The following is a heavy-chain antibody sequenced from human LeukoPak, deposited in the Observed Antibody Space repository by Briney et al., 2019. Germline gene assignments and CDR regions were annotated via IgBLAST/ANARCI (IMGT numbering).Heavy chain of an antibody. CDR3: ARTLLATVTTYYFDY. Sequence: PSETLSLTCTVSGGSISSYYWSWIRQPPGKGLEWIGYIYYSGSTNYNPSLKSRVTISVDTSKNQFSLKLSSVTAADTAVYYCARTLLATVTTYYFDYWGQGTLVTVSS. J-gene: IGHJ4*02. CDR2: IYYSGST. D-gene: IGHD4-17*01. CDR1: GGSISSYY. V-gene: IGHV4-59*08.